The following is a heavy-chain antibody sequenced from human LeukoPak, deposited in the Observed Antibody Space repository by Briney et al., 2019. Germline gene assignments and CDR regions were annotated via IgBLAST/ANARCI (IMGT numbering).Heavy chain of an antibody. V-gene: IGHV3-64D*06. J-gene: IGHJ4*02. CDR3: VREWYSAMY. CDR2: ISSNGGNI. Sequence: GGSLRLSCSASGFTFSSYAMHWVRQAPGKGLEYVSTISSNGGNIYYADSVKGRFTISRDNSKNTLHLQMSSLRPDDTAVYYCVREWYSAMYWGQGALVTVSS. CDR1: GFTFSSYA. D-gene: IGHD1-1*01.